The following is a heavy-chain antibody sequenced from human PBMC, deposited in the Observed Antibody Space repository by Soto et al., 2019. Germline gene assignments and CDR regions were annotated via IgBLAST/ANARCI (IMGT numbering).Heavy chain of an antibody. Sequence: SETLSLTCAVYGGSFSGYYWSWIRQPPGKGLEWIGEINHSGSTNYNPSLKSRVTISVDTSKNQFSLKLSSVTAADTAVYYCARAHKYSRVAESSDFDYWGLGTLVTVSS. D-gene: IGHD2-21*01. CDR1: GGSFSGYY. CDR2: INHSGST. J-gene: IGHJ4*02. CDR3: ARAHKYSRVAESSDFDY. V-gene: IGHV4-34*01.